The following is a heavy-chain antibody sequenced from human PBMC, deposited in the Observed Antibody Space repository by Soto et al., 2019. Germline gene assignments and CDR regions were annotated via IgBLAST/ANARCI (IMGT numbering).Heavy chain of an antibody. J-gene: IGHJ4*02. Sequence: SETLSLTCAVSGDSVSNDNYYWSWIRQPPGKGLEWIGYIYYSGTTNYNSYLKSRLSSSVDMSKNQFSLKLASVTAADTAVYFCARSQRGRTAFTFDYWGPGALVTVSS. D-gene: IGHD3-16*01. CDR3: ARSQRGRTAFTFDY. CDR1: GDSVSNDNYY. CDR2: IYYSGTT. V-gene: IGHV4-61*01.